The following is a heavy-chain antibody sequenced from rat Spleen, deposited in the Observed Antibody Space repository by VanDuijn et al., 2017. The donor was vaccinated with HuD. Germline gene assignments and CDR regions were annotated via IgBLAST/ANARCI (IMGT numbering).Heavy chain of an antibody. J-gene: IGHJ1*01. CDR3: APLGSSYISYWYFDF. CDR2: INSGGGNT. Sequence: EVQLVESGGGLVQPGRSLKLSCVASGFTFDDYGMAWVRQAPTKGLEWVASINSGGGNTYYRASVRGRFTISRDNAKSTLYLQMDSLRSEDTATYYCAPLGSSYISYWYFDFWGPGTMVTVSS. V-gene: IGHV5S13*01. D-gene: IGHD1-2*01. CDR1: GFTFDDYG.